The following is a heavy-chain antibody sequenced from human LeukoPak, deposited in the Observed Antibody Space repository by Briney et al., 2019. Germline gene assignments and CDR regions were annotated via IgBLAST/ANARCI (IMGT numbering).Heavy chain of an antibody. Sequence: GGSLRLSCAASGFTFSNYGMHWVRQAPGKGLEWVAVSSYDGDNKYYADSVKGRFTISRDISKITLYLQMNSLRPEDTAVYYCAKDKGAYGSETGFDIWGQGILVTVSS. CDR1: GFTFSNYG. D-gene: IGHD4-17*01. J-gene: IGHJ4*02. CDR2: SSYDGDNK. CDR3: AKDKGAYGSETGFDI. V-gene: IGHV3-30*18.